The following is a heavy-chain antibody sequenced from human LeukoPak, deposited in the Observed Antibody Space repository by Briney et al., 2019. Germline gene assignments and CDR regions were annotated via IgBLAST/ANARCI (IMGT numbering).Heavy chain of an antibody. CDR3: ARGSTGPFDY. D-gene: IGHD2-2*01. J-gene: IGHJ4*02. CDR2: IHNSGRT. Sequence: SETLSLTCSVSGGSVSSYYWSWIRQSPGKGLEWIGYIHNSGRTNYNPSLKSRVTGFVDTSKNQVSLRLSSVTAADTAVYYCARGSTGPFDYWGQGTLVTVSS. V-gene: IGHV4-4*08. CDR1: GGSVSSYY.